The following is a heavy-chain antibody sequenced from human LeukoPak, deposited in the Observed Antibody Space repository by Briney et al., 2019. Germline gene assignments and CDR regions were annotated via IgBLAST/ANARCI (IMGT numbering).Heavy chain of an antibody. V-gene: IGHV6-1*01. Sequence: SQTLSLTCAISGDSVSSNSVTWNWIRQSPSRGLEWLGRTYYRSTWYNDYAVSVRSRITIDPDTSKNQFSLQLNSVTPEDTAVYYCAKDCGTGPFACSHWGQGTLVTVSS. CDR1: GDSVSSNSVT. CDR2: TYYRSTWYN. CDR3: AKDCGTGPFACSH. D-gene: IGHD2-15*01. J-gene: IGHJ4*02.